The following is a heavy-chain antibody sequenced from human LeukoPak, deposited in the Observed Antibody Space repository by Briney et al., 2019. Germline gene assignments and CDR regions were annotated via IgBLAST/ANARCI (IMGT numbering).Heavy chain of an antibody. CDR2: IIPIFGTA. CDR3: AREDCSSTSCYASQGNWFDP. J-gene: IGHJ5*02. Sequence: GASVKVSCKASGGTFSSYAISWVRQAPGQGLEWMGGIIPIFGTANYAQKFQGRVTITADESTSTAYMELSSLRPEDTAVYYCAREDCSSTSCYASQGNWFDPWGQGTLVTVSS. V-gene: IGHV1-69*13. D-gene: IGHD2-2*01. CDR1: GGTFSSYA.